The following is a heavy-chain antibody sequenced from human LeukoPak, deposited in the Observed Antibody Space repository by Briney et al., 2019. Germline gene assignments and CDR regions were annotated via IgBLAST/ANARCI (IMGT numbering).Heavy chain of an antibody. V-gene: IGHV3-21*01. CDR2: ITTSSSYM. CDR3: ARHGSGWYMNDY. J-gene: IGHJ4*02. D-gene: IGHD6-19*01. CDR1: GFTFSDYN. Sequence: GGSLRLSXVASGFTFSDYNMNWVRQAPGKGLEWVSSITTSSSYMYYADSVKGRFTISRDNAKNSLYLHMNSLRAEDTAVYYCARHGSGWYMNDYWGQGTLVTVSS.